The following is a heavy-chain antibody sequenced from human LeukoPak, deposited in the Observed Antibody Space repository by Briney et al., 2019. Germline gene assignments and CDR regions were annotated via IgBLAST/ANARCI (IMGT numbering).Heavy chain of an antibody. CDR2: IYYSGST. J-gene: IGHJ6*04. V-gene: IGHV4-39*01. CDR1: GGSISSSSYN. D-gene: IGHD6-13*01. Sequence: SETLSLTCTVSGGSISSSSYNWGWIRQPPGKGLEWIGSIYYSGSTYYNPSLKSRVTISLDSSRNQFSLKLNSVTAADTAVYYCARQGGYSSPFAVWGKGTTVTVSS. CDR3: ARQGGYSSPFAV.